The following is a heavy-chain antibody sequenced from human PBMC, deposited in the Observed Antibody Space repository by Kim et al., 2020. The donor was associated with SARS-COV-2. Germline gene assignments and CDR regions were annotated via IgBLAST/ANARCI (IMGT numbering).Heavy chain of an antibody. V-gene: IGHV3-7*01. Sequence: GGSLRLSCAVSGFTFSSYWMSWVRQAPGKGLEWVANIKQDGSEKYYVDSVKGRFTISRDNARNSLFLQMNSLTAEDTAVYYCARVFIAAVGTGPLGYWGQGTLVTVSS. D-gene: IGHD6-13*01. CDR2: IKQDGSEK. CDR3: ARVFIAAVGTGPLGY. J-gene: IGHJ4*02. CDR1: GFTFSSYW.